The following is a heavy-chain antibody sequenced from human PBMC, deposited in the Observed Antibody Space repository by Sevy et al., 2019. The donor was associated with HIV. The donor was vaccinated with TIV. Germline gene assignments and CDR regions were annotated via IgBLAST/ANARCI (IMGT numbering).Heavy chain of an antibody. CDR1: GFTFSSYA. CDR3: ARDSPTMITFWGVKSYYYYMDV. Sequence: GGSLRLSCAASGFTFSSYAMHWVRQAPGKGLEWVAVISYDGSNKYYADSVKARFTISRDNSKNTLYLQMISLRAEDTAVYYCARDSPTMITFWGVKSYYYYMDVWGKGTTVTVSS. J-gene: IGHJ6*03. V-gene: IGHV3-30-3*01. D-gene: IGHD3-16*01. CDR2: ISYDGSNK.